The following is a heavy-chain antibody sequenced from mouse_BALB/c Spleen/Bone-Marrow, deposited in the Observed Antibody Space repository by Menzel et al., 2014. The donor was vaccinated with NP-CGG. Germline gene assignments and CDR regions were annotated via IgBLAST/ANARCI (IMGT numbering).Heavy chain of an antibody. V-gene: IGHV1-14*01. J-gene: IGHJ4*01. CDR1: GYTFTSYG. D-gene: IGHD1-1*01. CDR2: INPYNDGT. Sequence: EVKLVESGPELVKPGASVKMSCKASGYTFTSYGMHWVKQKPGQGLEWIGYINPYNDGTKYNEKFKGKATLTSDKSSSTAYMELSSLTSEDSAVYYCAREGGYYGSLYAMDYWGQGTSVTVSS. CDR3: AREGGYYGSLYAMDY.